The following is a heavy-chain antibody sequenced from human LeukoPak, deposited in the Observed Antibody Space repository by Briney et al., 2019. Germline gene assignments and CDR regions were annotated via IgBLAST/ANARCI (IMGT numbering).Heavy chain of an antibody. D-gene: IGHD1-14*01. CDR3: ARESLGNYFDY. V-gene: IGHV3-53*01. CDR2: IYSGGTT. CDR1: GFTVSNND. Sequence: GGSLRLSCAASGFTVSNNDINWVRQAAGKGLEWVSVIYSGGTTYYADSVKGRFTISRDNSKNTLYLQMNSLRAEDTAMYYCARESLGNYFDYWGQGTLVTVSS. J-gene: IGHJ4*02.